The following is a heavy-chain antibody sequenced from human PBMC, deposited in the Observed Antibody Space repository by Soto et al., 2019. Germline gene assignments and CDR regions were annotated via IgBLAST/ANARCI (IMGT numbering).Heavy chain of an antibody. CDR2: VYYSGST. V-gene: IGHV4-39*01. Sequence: PSAALSLTCTGSVGSVSSSRYYSGWFRQTPGKGLEWIGSVYYSGSTYYNPSLESRVTISVDKSKNQFSLKLMSLSAADTAVYYCGRLEGLATISYYFDYWGQGALVTVSS. CDR1: VGSVSSSRYY. J-gene: IGHJ4*02. D-gene: IGHD3-9*01. CDR3: GRLEGLATISYYFDY.